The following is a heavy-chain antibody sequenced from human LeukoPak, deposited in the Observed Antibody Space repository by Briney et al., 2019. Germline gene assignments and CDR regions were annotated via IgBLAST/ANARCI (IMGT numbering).Heavy chain of an antibody. Sequence: PSQTLSLTCTVSGGTISSGGYYWSRIRQHPGKGLEWIGYIYYSGSTYYNPSLKSRVTISVDTSKNQFSLKLSSVTAADTAVYYCARTTRVAAAGPYYFDYWGQGTLVTVSS. CDR2: IYYSGST. J-gene: IGHJ4*02. D-gene: IGHD6-13*01. CDR1: GGTISSGGYY. CDR3: ARTTRVAAAGPYYFDY. V-gene: IGHV4-31*03.